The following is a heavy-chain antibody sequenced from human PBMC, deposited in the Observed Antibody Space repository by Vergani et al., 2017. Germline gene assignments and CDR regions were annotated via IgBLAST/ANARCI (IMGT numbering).Heavy chain of an antibody. J-gene: IGHJ6*03. CDR3: ARGSYYYFWSCYYDYYYYYMDV. Sequence: EVQLLESGGGLVQPGGSLRLSCAASGFTFSSYAMSWVRQAPGKGLEWVSAISGSVGSTYYADSVQGRFTISRDNSKNTLYLQMNSLRAEDTAVYYCARGSYYYFWSCYYDYYYYYMDVWGKGTTVTVSS. V-gene: IGHV3-23*01. CDR2: ISGSVGST. D-gene: IGHD3-3*01. CDR1: GFTFSSYA.